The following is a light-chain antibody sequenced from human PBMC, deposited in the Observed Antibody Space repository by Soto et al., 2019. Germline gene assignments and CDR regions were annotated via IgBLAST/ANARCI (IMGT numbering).Light chain of an antibody. Sequence: QSALTQPASVSGSPGQSITISCTGTSSDVGGYNYVSWYQQQSGKAPKLMIHEVSNRPSGVSNRFSGSKSGNTASLTISGLQAEDEADYYCSSYTSSSTRGVFGGGTKLTVL. CDR3: SSYTSSSTRGV. CDR2: EVS. V-gene: IGLV2-14*01. J-gene: IGLJ2*01. CDR1: SSDVGGYNY.